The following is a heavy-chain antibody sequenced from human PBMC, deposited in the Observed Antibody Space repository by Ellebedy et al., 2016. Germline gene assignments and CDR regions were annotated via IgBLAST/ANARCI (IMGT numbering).Heavy chain of an antibody. D-gene: IGHD4-23*01. V-gene: IGHV4-59*08. CDR2: IYYSGNT. J-gene: IGHJ6*02. CDR1: GGSISTYY. CDR3: ARYRGGRWGMDV. Sequence: SETLSLTCTVSGGSISTYYWSWIRQPPGKGLEWIGYIYYSGNTNYNPSLKSRVTISVDTSKNQLSLKLTSVTAADTAVYYCARYRGGRWGMDVWGQGTTVTVSS.